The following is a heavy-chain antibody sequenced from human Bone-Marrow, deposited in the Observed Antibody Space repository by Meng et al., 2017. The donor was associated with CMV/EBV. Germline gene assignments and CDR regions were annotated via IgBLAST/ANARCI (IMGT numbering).Heavy chain of an antibody. CDR1: GYTLSRYF. V-gene: IGHV1-46*01. Sequence: ASVKVSCKASGYTLSRYFIHWVRQAPGQGLEWMGIINPSGGTTNYAQNFQGRVTVTRDTSTSTVYMELSSLRSEDTAVYYCARGDYKYAFDIWGQGTMVTVSS. CDR3: ARGDYKYAFDI. J-gene: IGHJ3*02. CDR2: INPSGGTT. D-gene: IGHD4/OR15-4a*01.